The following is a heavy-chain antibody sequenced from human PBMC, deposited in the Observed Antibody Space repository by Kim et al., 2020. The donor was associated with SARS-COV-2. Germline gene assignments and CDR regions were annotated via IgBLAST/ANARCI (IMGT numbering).Heavy chain of an antibody. J-gene: IGHJ2*01. V-gene: IGHV4-59*08. Sequence: TNYNPSLKSRVTISVDTSKNQFSLKLSSVTAADTAVYYCARLTTNWYFDLWGRGTLVTVSS. CDR2: T. CDR3: ARLTTNWYFDL. D-gene: IGHD1-1*01.